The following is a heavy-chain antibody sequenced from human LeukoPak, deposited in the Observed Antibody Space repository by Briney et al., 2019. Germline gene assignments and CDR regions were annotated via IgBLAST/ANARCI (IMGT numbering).Heavy chain of an antibody. CDR1: GGIFSSYA. D-gene: IGHD3-10*01. CDR2: IIPIHGTA. CDR3: ASERGATQYFDY. V-gene: IGHV1-69*04. Sequence: GASVKVSCKASGGIFSSYAISWVRQAPGQGLEWMGRIIPIHGTANYAQKFQGRVTITADKSTSTAYMELSSLRSEDTAVYYCASERGATQYFDYWGQGTLVTVSS. J-gene: IGHJ4*02.